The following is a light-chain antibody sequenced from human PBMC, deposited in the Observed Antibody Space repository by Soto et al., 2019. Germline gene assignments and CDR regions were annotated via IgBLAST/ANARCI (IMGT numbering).Light chain of an antibody. Sequence: QSALTQPPSASGSPGQSVTISCTGTSSDVGGYDYVSWYQQHPGKAPKLMIYAVTKRPSGVPDRFSGSKSGNTASLTVSWLQAEDEAHYYCNSYAGSNNWVFGGGTKLTVL. J-gene: IGLJ3*02. CDR3: NSYAGSNNWV. V-gene: IGLV2-8*01. CDR2: AVT. CDR1: SSDVGGYDY.